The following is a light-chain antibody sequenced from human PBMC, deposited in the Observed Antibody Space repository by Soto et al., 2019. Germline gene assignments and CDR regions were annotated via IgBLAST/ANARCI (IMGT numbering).Light chain of an antibody. J-gene: IGKJ1*01. V-gene: IGKV1-39*01. CDR1: QSISNH. CDR3: QQSNNWPRT. CDR2: AAS. Sequence: IQMTQSPSSLSASVEDRVIITCRASQSISNHLNWYQQKPGKAPKLLIFAASSLQSGVPSRFSGSGSGTDFTLTISSLEPEDFAVYYCQQSNNWPRTFGQGTKVDIK.